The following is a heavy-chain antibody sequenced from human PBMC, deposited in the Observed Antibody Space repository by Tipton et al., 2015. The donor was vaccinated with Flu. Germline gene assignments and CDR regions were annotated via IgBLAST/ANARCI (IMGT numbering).Heavy chain of an antibody. CDR1: GDSIRSGYY. Sequence: TLSLTCTISGDSIRSGYYWGWIRQPPGKGLEWIGSIYHNGGTYYNPSLKSRVAISEDTSNNQFSLKLNSVTAADTAIYYCARGRDDFWSGYSPFDSWGQGTLVTVSS. V-gene: IGHV4-38-2*02. J-gene: IGHJ4*02. D-gene: IGHD3-3*01. CDR2: IYHNGGT. CDR3: ARGRDDFWSGYSPFDS.